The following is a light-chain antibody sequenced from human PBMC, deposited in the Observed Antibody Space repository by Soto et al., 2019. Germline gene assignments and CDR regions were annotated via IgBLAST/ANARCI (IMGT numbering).Light chain of an antibody. Sequence: EIVMTQSPLTLPVTPGEPASISCMSIQILLYNNTYNYLDWYVQKPGQSPQLLIYFGSNRAPGVPDRFSGSESGTDFTLKINRVDAEDVGTYYCMQALQSLTFGQGTRLEIK. J-gene: IGKJ5*01. CDR2: FGS. CDR1: QILLYNNTYNY. CDR3: MQALQSLT. V-gene: IGKV2-28*01.